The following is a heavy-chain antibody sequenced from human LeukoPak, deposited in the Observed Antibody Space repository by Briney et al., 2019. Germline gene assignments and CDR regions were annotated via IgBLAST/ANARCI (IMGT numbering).Heavy chain of an antibody. D-gene: IGHD3/OR15-3a*01. V-gene: IGHV3-48*01. CDR2: ISSINSGE. J-gene: IGHJ4*02. CDR1: GFAFNTYS. CDR3: VKDWTYSFED. Sequence: PGGSLTLSYAASGFAFNTYSMNWVRQAPGKGLEWISYISSINSGEYYADSVKGRFSISRDNAKNSLSLQMNSLRVEDTAVYYCVKDWTYSFEDWGQGTLVTVSS.